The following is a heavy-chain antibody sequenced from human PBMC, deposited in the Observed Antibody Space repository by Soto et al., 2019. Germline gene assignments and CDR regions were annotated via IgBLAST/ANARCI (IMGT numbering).Heavy chain of an antibody. Sequence: EVQLVESGGGLVKPGGSLRLSCAASGFTFSSYSMNWVRQAPGKGLEWVSSISSSSSYIYYADSVKGRFTISRDNAKNSLYLQMNSLRAEDTAVYYCASDPLSPPPRHPGDYWGQGTLVTVSS. D-gene: IGHD3-10*01. CDR1: GFTFSSYS. V-gene: IGHV3-21*01. J-gene: IGHJ4*02. CDR2: ISSSSSYI. CDR3: ASDPLSPPPRHPGDY.